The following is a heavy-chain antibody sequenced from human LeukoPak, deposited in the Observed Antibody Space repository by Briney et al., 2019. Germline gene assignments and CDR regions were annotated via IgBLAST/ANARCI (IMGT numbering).Heavy chain of an antibody. CDR1: GGSIRRGGYY. CDR3: ARAPQVVPAAYYMDV. CDR2: IYHSATT. J-gene: IGHJ6*03. D-gene: IGHD2-2*01. V-gene: IGHV4-30-2*01. Sequence: LSLPYTVSGGSIRRGGYYWPWTRHPPGMGRECIGYIYHSATTYYNPSLKSRLTMSVDRSKNQFSPKLSSVTAADTAVYFCARAPQVVPAAYYMDVWGKGTTVTVSS.